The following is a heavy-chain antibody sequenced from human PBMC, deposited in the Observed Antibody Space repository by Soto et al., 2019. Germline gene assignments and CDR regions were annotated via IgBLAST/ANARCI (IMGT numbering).Heavy chain of an antibody. CDR1: GFTFSSYE. D-gene: IGHD1-26*01. CDR2: ITGGGGIR. J-gene: IGHJ5*02. Sequence: GGSLRLSCAASGFTFSSYEMNWVRQAPGEGLEWLAYITGGGGIRHYADSVRGRFTISRDNAKNSLFLQMNSLRAEDTAVYYCARDIGGGNWFDPWGQGTLVTVSS. V-gene: IGHV3-48*03. CDR3: ARDIGGGNWFDP.